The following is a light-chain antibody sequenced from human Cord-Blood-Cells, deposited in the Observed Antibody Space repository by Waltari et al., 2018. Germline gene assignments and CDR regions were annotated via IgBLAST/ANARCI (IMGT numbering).Light chain of an antibody. CDR3: CSYAGSSTLV. V-gene: IGLV2-23*02. CDR1: SSGVGSYHL. Sequence: QSALTQPASVPGSPGQSITISCTGTSSGVGSYHLLSWYPQNPGKAPKLMFYEVSKRPSGVSNRFSGSKSGNTASLTISGLQAEDEADYYCCSYAGSSTLVFGGGTKLTVL. CDR2: EVS. J-gene: IGLJ2*01.